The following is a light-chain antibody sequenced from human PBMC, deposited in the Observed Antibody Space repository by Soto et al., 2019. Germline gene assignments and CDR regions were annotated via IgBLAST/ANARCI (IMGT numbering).Light chain of an antibody. CDR2: SAS. Sequence: ETVLTQSPGTLSLSPGDRATPSCRASQSVTNTYLAWYQQKPGQAPRLLIYSASYRATGIPDRFSGSGSGTDFTLTITRLEPEDFAVYYCQQFSSYPLTFGGGTKVDIK. J-gene: IGKJ4*01. V-gene: IGKV3-20*01. CDR1: QSVTNTY. CDR3: QQFSSYPLT.